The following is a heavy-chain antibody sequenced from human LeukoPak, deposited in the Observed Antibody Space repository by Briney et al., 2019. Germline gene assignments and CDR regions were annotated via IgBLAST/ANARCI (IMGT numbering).Heavy chain of an antibody. CDR1: GGTFSGYA. V-gene: IGHV1-69*04. Sequence: GASVKVSCKASGGTFSGYAISWVRQAPGQGLEWMGRIIPILGIANYAQKFQGRVTITADKSTSTAYMELSSLRSEDTAVYYCARQSIVVVVAASGSWFDPWGQGTLVTVSS. CDR3: ARQSIVVVVAASGSWFDP. D-gene: IGHD2-15*01. J-gene: IGHJ5*02. CDR2: IIPILGIA.